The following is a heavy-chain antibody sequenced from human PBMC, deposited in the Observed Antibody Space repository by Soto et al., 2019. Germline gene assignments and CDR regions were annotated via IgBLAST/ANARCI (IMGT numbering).Heavy chain of an antibody. CDR3: AKGAGIAVAGTSQYYYYGMDV. D-gene: IGHD6-19*01. J-gene: IGHJ6*02. V-gene: IGHV3-30*18. CDR1: GFTFSSYG. CDR2: ISYDGSNK. Sequence: QPGGSLRLSCAASGFTFSSYGMHWVRQAPGKGLEWVAVISYDGSNKYYADSVKGRFTISRDNSKNTLYLQMNSLRAEDTAVYYCAKGAGIAVAGTSQYYYYGMDVWGQGTTVTVSS.